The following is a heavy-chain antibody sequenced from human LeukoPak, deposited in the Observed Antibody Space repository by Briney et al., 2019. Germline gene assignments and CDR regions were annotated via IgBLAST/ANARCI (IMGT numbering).Heavy chain of an antibody. CDR3: ACREFYSPWPGP. J-gene: IGHJ5*02. D-gene: IGHD5-18*01. Sequence: GESLKISCKGSGYSFTSYWIGWVRQTPGKGLEWMGVIYPGDSRTRFNPSFEGQVTISADKSINTAYLQWSSLKASDTAMYYCACREFYSPWPGPWGQGTLVTVSS. V-gene: IGHV5-51*01. CDR2: IYPGDSRT. CDR1: GYSFTSYW.